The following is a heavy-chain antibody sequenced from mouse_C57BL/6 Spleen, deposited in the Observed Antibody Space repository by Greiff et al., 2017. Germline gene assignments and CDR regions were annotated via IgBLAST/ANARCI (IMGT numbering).Heavy chain of an antibody. CDR1: GYAFTNYL. Sequence: VKLQESGAELVRPGTSVKVSCKASGYAFTNYLIEWVKQRPGQGLEWIGVINPGSGGTNYNEKFKGKATLTADKSSSTAYMQLSSLTSEDSAVYFCARPLYDYDEYFDVWGTGTTVTVSS. J-gene: IGHJ1*03. D-gene: IGHD2-4*01. CDR2: INPGSGGT. CDR3: ARPLYDYDEYFDV. V-gene: IGHV1-54*01.